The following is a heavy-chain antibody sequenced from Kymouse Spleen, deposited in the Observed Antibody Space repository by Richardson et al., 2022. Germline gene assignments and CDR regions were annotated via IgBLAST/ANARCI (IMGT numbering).Heavy chain of an antibody. CDR1: GGSFSGYY. J-gene: IGHJ6*02. CDR2: INHSGST. V-gene: IGHV4-34*01. D-gene: IGHD3-10*01. Sequence: QVQLQQWGAGLLKPSETLSLTCAVYGGSFSGYYWSWIRQPPGKGLEWIGEINHSGSTNYNPSLKSRVTISVDTSKNQFSLKLSSVTAADTAVYYCARVVREPPTTTTVWTSGAKGPRSPSPQ. CDR3: ARVVREPPTTTTVWTS.